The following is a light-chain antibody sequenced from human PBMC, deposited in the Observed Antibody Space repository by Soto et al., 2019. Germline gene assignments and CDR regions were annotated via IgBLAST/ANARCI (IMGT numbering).Light chain of an antibody. V-gene: IGLV2-8*01. J-gene: IGLJ1*01. CDR3: SSFVGGNIYV. CDR2: DVS. Sequence: QSVLTQPPSASGSPGQSVTISCTGTSGDVGGYDFVAWHQQHPGKAPRLMIYDVSKRPSGVPDRFSGSKSGYTASLTVSGLQAEDEADYYCSSFVGGNIYVFXTGTKVTVL. CDR1: SGDVGGYDF.